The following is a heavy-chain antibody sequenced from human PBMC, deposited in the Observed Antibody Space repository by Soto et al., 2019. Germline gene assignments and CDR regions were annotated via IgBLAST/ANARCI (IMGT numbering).Heavy chain of an antibody. D-gene: IGHD3-10*02. Sequence: SLRLSCAASGFTFRNYGMHWVRQAPGKGLEWLAVIWYDGSNKYYADSVKGRFTISRDNSKNTLYLEMNSLRGEGTAVYYCARDVRSRRYDLRGQGTLVTVSS. V-gene: IGHV3-33*01. CDR1: GFTFRNYG. CDR3: ARDVRSRRYDL. CDR2: IWYDGSNK. J-gene: IGHJ5*02.